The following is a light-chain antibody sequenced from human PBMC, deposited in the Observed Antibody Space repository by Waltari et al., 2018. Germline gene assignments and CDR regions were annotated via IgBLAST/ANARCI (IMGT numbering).Light chain of an antibody. CDR3: CSYAGSYTWV. J-gene: IGLJ3*02. V-gene: IGLV2-11*01. CDR2: DVS. Sequence: QSALTQPRSASGSPGQSVTISCTGTSSNVGVYNYVSWYQQHPGKAPKVMIYDVSKRPSGVPDRYSGSKSGNTASLTISGLQTEDEADYYCCSYAGSYTWVFGGGTRLTVL. CDR1: SSNVGVYNY.